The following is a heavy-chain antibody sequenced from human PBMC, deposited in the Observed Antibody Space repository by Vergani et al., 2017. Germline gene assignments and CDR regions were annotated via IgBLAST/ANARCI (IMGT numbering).Heavy chain of an antibody. CDR3: ARPNNPGSSVWVGGFDI. CDR1: GGSISSYY. D-gene: IGHD1-26*01. J-gene: IGHJ3*02. Sequence: QVQLPESGPGLVKPSETLSLTCTVSGGSISSYYWSWIRQPPGKGLEWIGYIYYSGSTNYNPSLKSRVTISVDTSKNQFSLKLSSMTAADTAVYYRARPNNPGSSVWVGGFDIWGQGTMVTVSS. CDR2: IYYSGST. V-gene: IGHV4-59*08.